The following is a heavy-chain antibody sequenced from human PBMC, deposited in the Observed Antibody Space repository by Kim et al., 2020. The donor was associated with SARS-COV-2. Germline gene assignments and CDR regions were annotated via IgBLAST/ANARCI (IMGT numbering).Heavy chain of an antibody. CDR3: ARDRFSSGWQNFDY. Sequence: ADSVKGRFTISRDNSKNTLYLQMNSLRAEDTAVYYCARDRFSSGWQNFDYWGQGTLVTVSS. V-gene: IGHV3-30*01. J-gene: IGHJ4*02. D-gene: IGHD6-19*01.